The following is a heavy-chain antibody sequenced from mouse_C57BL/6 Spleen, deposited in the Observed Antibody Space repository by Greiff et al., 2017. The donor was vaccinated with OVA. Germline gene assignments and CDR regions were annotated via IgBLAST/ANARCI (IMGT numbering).Heavy chain of an antibody. D-gene: IGHD1-3*01. CDR3: AKREVAPDYYAMDY. J-gene: IGHJ4*01. CDR2: IWSGGST. V-gene: IGHV2-5*01. Sequence: VMLVESGPGLVQPSQSLSITCTVSGFSLTSYGVHWVRQSPGKGLEWLGVIWSGGSTDYNEAFMSRLSITTDNSKSQVFFKMNSLQADDTAIYYCAKREVAPDYYAMDYWGQGTSVTVSS. CDR1: GFSLTSYG.